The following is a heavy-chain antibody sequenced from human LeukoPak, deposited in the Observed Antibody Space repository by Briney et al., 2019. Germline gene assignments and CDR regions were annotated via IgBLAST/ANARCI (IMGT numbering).Heavy chain of an antibody. CDR2: IYSGGST. V-gene: IGHV3-66*02. D-gene: IGHD6-13*01. Sequence: GGSLRLSCAASGFTVSSNYMSWVRQAPGKGLEWVSVIYSGGSTYYADSVKGRFTISRDNSKNTLYLQMNSLRAEDTAVYYCAREIAAAGTHLGYWGQGTLVTVSS. CDR1: GFTVSSNY. J-gene: IGHJ4*02. CDR3: AREIAAAGTHLGY.